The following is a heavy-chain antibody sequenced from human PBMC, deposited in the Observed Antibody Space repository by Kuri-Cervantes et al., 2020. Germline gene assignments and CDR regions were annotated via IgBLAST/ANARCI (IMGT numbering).Heavy chain of an antibody. D-gene: IGHD4-23*01. J-gene: IGHJ3*02. CDR2: IYYSGST. Sequence: SETLSLTCAVSGYSISSGYFWGWIRQPPGKGLEWIGYIYYSGSTYYNPSLKSRVTISVDTSKNQFSLKLSSVTAADTAVYYCARDWVVKHAFDIWGQGTMVTVSS. CDR3: ARDWVVKHAFDI. CDR1: GYSISSGYF. V-gene: IGHV4-38-2*02.